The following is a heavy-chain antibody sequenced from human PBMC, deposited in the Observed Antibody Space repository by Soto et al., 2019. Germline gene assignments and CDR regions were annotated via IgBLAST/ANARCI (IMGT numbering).Heavy chain of an antibody. D-gene: IGHD2-2*01. CDR2: ISYDGSNK. V-gene: IGHV3-30*18. J-gene: IGHJ4*02. CDR3: AKDGGSYCSSTSCDYFDY. Sequence: GGSLRLSCAASGFTFSSYGMHWVRQAPGKGLEWVAVISYDGSNKYYADSVKGRFTISRDNSKNTLYLQMNSLRAEDTAVYYCAKDGGSYCSSTSCDYFDYWGQGTLVTVSS. CDR1: GFTFSSYG.